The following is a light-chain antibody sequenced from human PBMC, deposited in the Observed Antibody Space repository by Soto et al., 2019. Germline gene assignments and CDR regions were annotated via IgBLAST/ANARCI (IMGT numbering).Light chain of an antibody. V-gene: IGKV1-27*01. CDR1: QGIGNS. Sequence: DIQMTQSPPSLSASVGDRVTITCRASQGIGNSLAWYQQKPGTVPKLLIYSASTLQSGVPSRFSGSGSGQDFTLTISSLQPEDVAAYYCQKYNTASATFGQGTRLEIK. CDR2: SAS. CDR3: QKYNTASAT. J-gene: IGKJ5*01.